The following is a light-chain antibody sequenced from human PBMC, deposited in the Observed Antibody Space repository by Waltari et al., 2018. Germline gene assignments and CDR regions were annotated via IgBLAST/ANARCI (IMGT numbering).Light chain of an antibody. Sequence: SYVMTQTPSLSVAPGKPARITCGGNNIGDKSVQWYQQKPGQAPVLVIYYDSDRPSDIPERFSGSNSGNRATLTISRVEAGDEADYYCQVWDSSSDHHVVFGGGTKLTVL. CDR1: NIGDKS. CDR2: YDS. CDR3: QVWDSSSDHHVV. J-gene: IGLJ2*01. V-gene: IGLV3-21*01.